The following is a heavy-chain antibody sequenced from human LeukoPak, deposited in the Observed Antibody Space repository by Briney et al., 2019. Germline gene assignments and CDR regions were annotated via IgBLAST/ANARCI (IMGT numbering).Heavy chain of an antibody. CDR2: ISTSSSYM. V-gene: IGHV3-21*01. Sequence: PGGSLRLSCAASGFTFSAYNMNWVRRTPGKGLEWVSSISTSSSYMFYADSVKGRFTISRDNAKKSLYLQMNSLRAEDTAVYYCAREPDVQYSSPDYWGQGTLVTVSS. CDR1: GFTFSAYN. D-gene: IGHD6-6*01. J-gene: IGHJ4*02. CDR3: AREPDVQYSSPDY.